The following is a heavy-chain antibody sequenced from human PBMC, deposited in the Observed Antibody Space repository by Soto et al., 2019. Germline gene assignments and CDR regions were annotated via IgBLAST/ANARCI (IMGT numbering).Heavy chain of an antibody. V-gene: IGHV3-30-3*01. Sequence: GGSLRLSCAASGFTFSSYAMHWARQAPGKGLEWVAVISYDGSNKYYADSVKGRFTISRDNSKNTLYLQMNSLRAEDTAVYYCARGPSRWPWEQQLVIPSDAFDIWGQGTMVTVSS. CDR3: ARGPSRWPWEQQLVIPSDAFDI. CDR1: GFTFSSYA. D-gene: IGHD6-13*01. J-gene: IGHJ3*02. CDR2: ISYDGSNK.